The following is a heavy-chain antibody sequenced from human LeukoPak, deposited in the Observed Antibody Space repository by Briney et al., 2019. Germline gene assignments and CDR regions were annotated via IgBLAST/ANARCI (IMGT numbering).Heavy chain of an antibody. CDR2: ISGSGGST. CDR3: AAEGLGATWWLDP. V-gene: IGHV3-23*01. J-gene: IGHJ5*02. CDR1: GFTFSSYE. Sequence: GGSLRLSCAASGFTFSSYEMNWVRQAPGKGLEWVSAISGSGGSTYYADSVKGRFTISRDNSKNTLYLQIHSLRPEDTAVYYCAAEGLGATWWLDPWGQGTLVTVSS. D-gene: IGHD1-26*01.